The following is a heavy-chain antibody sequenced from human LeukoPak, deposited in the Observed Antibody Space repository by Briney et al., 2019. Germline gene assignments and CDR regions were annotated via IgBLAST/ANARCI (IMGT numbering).Heavy chain of an antibody. CDR3: ATGGLGPIAAFDY. CDR2: FDPEDGET. V-gene: IGHV1-24*01. J-gene: IGHJ4*02. Sequence: ASVKVSCKVSGYTLTELSMHWVRQAPGKGLEWMGGFDPEDGETVYAQKFQGRVTMTEDTSTDTAYMELSSLRSEDTAAYYCATGGLGPIAAFDYWGQGTLVTVSS. D-gene: IGHD6-25*01. CDR1: GYTLTELS.